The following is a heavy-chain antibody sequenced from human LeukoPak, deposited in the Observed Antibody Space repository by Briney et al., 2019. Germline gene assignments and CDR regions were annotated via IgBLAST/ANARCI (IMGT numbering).Heavy chain of an antibody. CDR3: ARRMARMVRGVIRPFDY. CDR1: GDSISNSRYY. D-gene: IGHD3-10*01. Sequence: SETLSLTCTVSGDSISNSRYYWGWIRQPPGKGLEWIGEINHSGSTNYNPSLKSRVTISVDTSKNQFSLKLSSVTAADTAVYYCARRMARMVRGVIRPFDYWGQGTLVTVSS. CDR2: INHSGST. V-gene: IGHV4-39*07. J-gene: IGHJ4*02.